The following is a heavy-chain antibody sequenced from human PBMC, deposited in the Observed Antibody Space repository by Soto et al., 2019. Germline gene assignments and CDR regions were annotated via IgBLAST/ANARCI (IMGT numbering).Heavy chain of an antibody. CDR3: AKDGGRGYSYGYSDY. D-gene: IGHD5-18*01. J-gene: IGHJ4*02. V-gene: IGHV3-30*18. CDR2: ISYDGSNK. CDR1: GFTFSSYG. Sequence: VGSLRLSCAASGFTFSSYGMHWVRQAPGKGLEWVAVISYDGSNKYYAGSVKGRFTISRDNSKNTLYLQMNSLRAEDTAMYYCAKDGGRGYSYGYSDYWGQGTLVTVSS.